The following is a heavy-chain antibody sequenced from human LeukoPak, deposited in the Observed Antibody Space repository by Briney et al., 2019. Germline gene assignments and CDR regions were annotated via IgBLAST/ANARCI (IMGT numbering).Heavy chain of an antibody. V-gene: IGHV3-48*03. Sequence: RGSLTLSCAASGFTLSSYEMNWVRQARGRGLAWVSYISSSGSTIYYAESVKGRFTISRDNAKNSLYLQMNSLRAEDTAVYYCAELGITMIGGVWGKGTTVTISS. J-gene: IGHJ6*04. CDR3: AELGITMIGGV. CDR2: ISSSGSTI. D-gene: IGHD3-10*02. CDR1: GFTLSSYE.